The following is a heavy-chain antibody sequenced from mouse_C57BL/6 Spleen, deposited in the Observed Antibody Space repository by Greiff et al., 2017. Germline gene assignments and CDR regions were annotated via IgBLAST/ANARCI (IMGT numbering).Heavy chain of an antibody. Sequence: EVKLVESGGGLVQPGGSLSLSCAASGFTFTDYYMSWVRQPPGKALEWLGFIRNKANGYTTEYSASVKGRFTISRDNSQSILYLRMNALRAEDSATYYCARYKADGYYWYFDVWGTGTTVTVSS. CDR3: ARYKADGYYWYFDV. D-gene: IGHD2-3*01. CDR1: GFTFTDYY. V-gene: IGHV7-3*01. J-gene: IGHJ1*03. CDR2: IRNKANGYTT.